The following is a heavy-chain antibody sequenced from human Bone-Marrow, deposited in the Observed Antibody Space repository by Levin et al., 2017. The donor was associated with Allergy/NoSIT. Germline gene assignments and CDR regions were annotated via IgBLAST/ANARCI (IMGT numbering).Heavy chain of an antibody. Sequence: ETLSLTCAASGFTFTSYAINWVRQAPGKGLEWVSSISGGSSYIFYADSVKGRFTISRDNAKNSLYLQMNSLRAEDTAVYYGGRNKLKLEGPIPYYYYGMDVCGQGTTVTVSS. J-gene: IGHJ6*02. V-gene: IGHV3-21*01. D-gene: IGHD1-1*01. CDR1: GFTFTSYA. CDR3: GRNKLKLEGPIPYYYYGMDV. CDR2: ISGGSSYI.